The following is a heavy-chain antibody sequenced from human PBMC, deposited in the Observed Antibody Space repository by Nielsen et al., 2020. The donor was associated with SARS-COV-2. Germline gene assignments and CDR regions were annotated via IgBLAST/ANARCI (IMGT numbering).Heavy chain of an antibody. CDR1: GYTFTGYY. D-gene: IGHD4-17*01. Sequence: ASVKVSCKASGYTFTGYYMHWVRQAPGQGLEWMGRINPNSGGTNYAQKFQGRVTMTRDTSISTAYMELSRLRSDDTAVYYCARMSPPRPYGEDFDYWGQGTLVTVSS. J-gene: IGHJ4*02. V-gene: IGHV1-2*06. CDR2: INPNSGGT. CDR3: ARMSPPRPYGEDFDY.